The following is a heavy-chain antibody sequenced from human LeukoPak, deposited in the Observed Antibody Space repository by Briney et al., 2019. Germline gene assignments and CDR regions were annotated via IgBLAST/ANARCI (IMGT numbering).Heavy chain of an antibody. CDR1: GGSISSYY. V-gene: IGHV4-59*01. J-gene: IGHJ4*02. CDR2: IYYSGST. Sequence: SETLSLTCTVSGGSISSYYWSWIRQPPGKGLEWIGYIYYSGSTNYNPSLKSRVTISVDTSKNQFSLKLSSVTAADTAVYYCAKDKSPHPEYYFDYWGQGTLVTVSS. CDR3: AKDKSPHPEYYFDY.